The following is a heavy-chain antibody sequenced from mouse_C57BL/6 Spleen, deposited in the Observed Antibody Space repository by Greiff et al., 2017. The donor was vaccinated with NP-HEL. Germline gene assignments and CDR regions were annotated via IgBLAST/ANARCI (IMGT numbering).Heavy chain of an antibody. D-gene: IGHD1-1*01. CDR1: GFTFSDYY. CDR3: ASPYGSSLAWFAY. CDR2: LSNGGGST. J-gene: IGHJ3*01. Sequence: VQLKESGGGLVQPGGSLKLSCAASGFTFSDYYMYWVRQTPEKRLEWVAYLSNGGGSTYYPDTVKGRFTLARDNAKNTLYLQMSRLKSEDTAMYYCASPYGSSLAWFAYWGQGTLVTVSA. V-gene: IGHV5-12*01.